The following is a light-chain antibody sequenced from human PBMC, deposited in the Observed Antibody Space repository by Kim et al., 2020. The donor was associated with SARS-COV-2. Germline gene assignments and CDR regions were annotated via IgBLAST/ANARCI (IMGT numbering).Light chain of an antibody. V-gene: IGKV3-20*01. CDR2: RAS. CDR3: QQFGSSPWT. Sequence: EIVLTQSPGPLSLSPGERATLSCRASQSVYLSFLAWYQQRPGQAPRLLIFRASRRATGIPDRFSGSGSGADFTLTISRLEPEDFAVYYCQQFGSSPWTFGQGTKVDIK. CDR1: QSVYLSF. J-gene: IGKJ1*01.